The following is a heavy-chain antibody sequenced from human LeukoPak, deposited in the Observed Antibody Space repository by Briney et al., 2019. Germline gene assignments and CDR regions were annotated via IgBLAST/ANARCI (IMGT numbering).Heavy chain of an antibody. J-gene: IGHJ4*02. Sequence: ASVRVSCKASGYTFTSYGISWVRQAPGQGLEWMGWISAYNGNTNYAQRLQGRVTMTTDTSTSTAYMELRSLRSDDTAVYYCARDSRSILTGYRPDYWGQGTLVTVSS. CDR1: GYTFTSYG. D-gene: IGHD3-9*01. V-gene: IGHV1-18*01. CDR3: ARDSRSILTGYRPDY. CDR2: ISAYNGNT.